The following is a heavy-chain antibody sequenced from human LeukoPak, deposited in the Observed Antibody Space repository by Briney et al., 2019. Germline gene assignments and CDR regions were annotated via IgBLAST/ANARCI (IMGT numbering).Heavy chain of an antibody. CDR3: ARLPSYYYGSGQDY. D-gene: IGHD3-10*01. CDR1: GGSFSGYY. J-gene: IGHJ4*02. CDR2: INHSGST. Sequence: ASETLSLTCAVYGGSFSGYYWSWIRQPPGKGLEWIGEINHSGSTNYNPSLKSRVTISVDTSKNQFSLKLSSVTAADTAVYYCARLPSYYYGSGQDYWGQGTLVTVSS. V-gene: IGHV4-34*01.